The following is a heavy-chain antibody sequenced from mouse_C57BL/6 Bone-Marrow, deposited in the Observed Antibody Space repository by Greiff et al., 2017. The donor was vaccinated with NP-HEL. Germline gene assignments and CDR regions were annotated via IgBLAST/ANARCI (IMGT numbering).Heavy chain of an antibody. CDR2: IDPETGGT. CDR3: TRHYSNYDAMDY. D-gene: IGHD2-5*01. J-gene: IGHJ4*01. Sequence: VQLQQSGAELVRPGASVTLSCKASGYTFTDYEMHWVKQTPVHGLEWIGAIDPETGGTAYNQKFKGKAILTADKSSSTAYMELRSLTSEDSAVYYCTRHYSNYDAMDYWGQGTSVTASS. CDR1: GYTFTDYE. V-gene: IGHV1-15*01.